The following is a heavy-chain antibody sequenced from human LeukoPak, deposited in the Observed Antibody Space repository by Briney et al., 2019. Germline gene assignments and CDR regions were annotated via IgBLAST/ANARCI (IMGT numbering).Heavy chain of an antibody. D-gene: IGHD6-13*01. CDR2: IDYAGRT. V-gene: IGHV4-59*01. Sequence: SETLSLTCTVSGGSISRGYWSWIRQPPGKGLEWIGYIDYAGRTTYNPSLKSRVTISVDTSKNQFSLRLSSVTAADTAVYYCARDRPGGSSLDYWGQGTLVTVSS. CDR1: GGSISRGY. CDR3: ARDRPGGSSLDY. J-gene: IGHJ4*02.